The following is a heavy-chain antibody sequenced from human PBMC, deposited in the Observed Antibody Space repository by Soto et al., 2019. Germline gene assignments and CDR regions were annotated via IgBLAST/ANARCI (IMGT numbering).Heavy chain of an antibody. CDR1: GYTLTSYA. Sequence: ASVKVSCKASGYTLTSYAMHWVRQAPGQRLEWMGWINAGNGNTKYSQKFQGRVTITRDTSASTAYMELSSLRSEDTAVYYCARTSAARLYNWFDPWGQGTLVTVSS. J-gene: IGHJ5*02. V-gene: IGHV1-3*01. CDR2: INAGNGNT. D-gene: IGHD6-6*01. CDR3: ARTSAARLYNWFDP.